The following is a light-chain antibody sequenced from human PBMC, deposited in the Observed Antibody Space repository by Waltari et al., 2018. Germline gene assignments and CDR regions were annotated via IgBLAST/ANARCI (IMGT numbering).Light chain of an antibody. V-gene: IGLV2-23*01. CDR1: GSEAGSYNL. Sequence: QSALTQPASVSGSPGQSITMSCTGSGSEAGSYNLVSWYQQHPGKAPKRIIYEDTKRPSGISNRFSASKSDNTASLTISGLQAEDEAEYYCCSYAGSGSWVFGGGTKLTVL. J-gene: IGLJ3*02. CDR3: CSYAGSGSWV. CDR2: EDT.